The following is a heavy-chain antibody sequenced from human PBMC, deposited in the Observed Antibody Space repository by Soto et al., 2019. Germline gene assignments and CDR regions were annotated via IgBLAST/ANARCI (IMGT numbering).Heavy chain of an antibody. Sequence: SDTLSLSCAVCGGTIHSGVSSWSWIRQPPGKGLEWIGYIYHSGSTSYNPSLKSRATISLDTSENLFSLRLTSVTAADTAVYYCARGALLDPWGQGTLVTGSS. CDR3: ARGALLDP. CDR2: IYHSGST. J-gene: IGHJ5*02. CDR1: GGTIHSGVSS. V-gene: IGHV4-30-2*01.